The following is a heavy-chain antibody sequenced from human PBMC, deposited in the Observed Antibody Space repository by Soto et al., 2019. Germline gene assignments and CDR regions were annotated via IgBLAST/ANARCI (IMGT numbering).Heavy chain of an antibody. Sequence: LGESLKISCKGSGYSFTNFWIGWVRQMPGKGLEWMGIIYPGDSDTRYSPSLKGQVTISADNSINTAYLQWRSLKASDSAMYYCARQSSYSTSSFDPWGQGTLVTVSS. J-gene: IGHJ5*02. V-gene: IGHV5-51*01. CDR2: IYPGDSDT. D-gene: IGHD2-2*01. CDR1: GYSFTNFW. CDR3: ARQSSYSTSSFDP.